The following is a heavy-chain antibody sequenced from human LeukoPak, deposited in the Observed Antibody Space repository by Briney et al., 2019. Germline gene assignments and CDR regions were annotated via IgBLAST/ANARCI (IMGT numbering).Heavy chain of an antibody. J-gene: IGHJ4*02. CDR1: GFTFGSYG. CDR3: ARDNAHYDSSGYLGY. CDR2: IWYDGSNK. V-gene: IGHV3-33*01. D-gene: IGHD3-22*01. Sequence: GGSLRLSCAASGFTFGSYGMHWVRQAPGKGLEWVTVIWYDGSNKYYADSVKGRFTISRDNSKNTLYLQMNSLRAEDTAVYYCARDNAHYDSSGYLGYWGQGTLVTVSS.